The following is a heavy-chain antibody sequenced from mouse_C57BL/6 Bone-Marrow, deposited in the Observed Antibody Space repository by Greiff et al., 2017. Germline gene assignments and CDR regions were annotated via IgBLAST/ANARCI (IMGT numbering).Heavy chain of an antibody. Sequence: EVKLMESGGDLVKPGGSLKLSCAASGFTFSSYGMSWVRQTPDKRLEWVATISSGGSYTNYPASVKGRCTISRDNAKNTLYLQMSSLKSEDTAMYYCARHAGEWLLWFAYGGQGTLVTVSA. CDR1: GFTFSSYG. CDR2: ISSGGSYT. V-gene: IGHV5-6*01. CDR3: ARHAGEWLLWFAY. D-gene: IGHD2-3*01. J-gene: IGHJ3*01.